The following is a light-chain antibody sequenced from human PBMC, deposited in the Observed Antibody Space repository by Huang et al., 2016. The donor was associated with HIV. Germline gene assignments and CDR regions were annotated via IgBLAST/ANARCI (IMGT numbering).Light chain of an antibody. CDR1: QSVSSSY. Sequence: EIVLTQSPGTLSLSPGERATLSCRASQSVSSSYLAWYQQKPGQAPRLLRYGASSRATGIPDRFSGSGSGTDFTLTISRLEPEDFAVYYCQQYGSSPLSFGPGTKVDIK. V-gene: IGKV3-20*01. J-gene: IGKJ3*01. CDR3: QQYGSSPLS. CDR2: GAS.